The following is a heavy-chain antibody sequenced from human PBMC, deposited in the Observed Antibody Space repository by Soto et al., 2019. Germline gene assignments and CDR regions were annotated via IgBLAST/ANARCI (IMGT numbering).Heavy chain of an antibody. CDR2: ISYHGNDK. CDR3: AKELLHNTVTTCGS. Sequence: QVQLVESGGGVVQPGRSLRLSCAASGFTFSSYGMHWVRQAPGKGLEWVAVISYHGNDKYYADSVKGRFTISRDNFKSTLYLQMSSLRAEDTAIYFCAKELLHNTVTTCGSWVQGPLVTVSS. J-gene: IGHJ5*02. D-gene: IGHD4-17*01. CDR1: GFTFSSYG. V-gene: IGHV3-30*18.